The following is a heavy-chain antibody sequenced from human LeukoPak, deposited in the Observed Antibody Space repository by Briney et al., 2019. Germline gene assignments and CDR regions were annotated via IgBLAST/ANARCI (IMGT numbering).Heavy chain of an antibody. D-gene: IGHD3-22*01. CDR1: GGTFSSYT. CDR3: ARYYYDSSGYYHNWFDP. J-gene: IGHJ5*02. CDR2: IIPILGIA. Sequence: SVKVSCKASGGTFSSYTISWVRQAPGQGLEWMGRIIPILGIANYAQKFQGRVTITAGKSTSTAYMELSSLRSEDTAVYYCARYYYDSSGYYHNWFDPWGQGTLVTVSS. V-gene: IGHV1-69*02.